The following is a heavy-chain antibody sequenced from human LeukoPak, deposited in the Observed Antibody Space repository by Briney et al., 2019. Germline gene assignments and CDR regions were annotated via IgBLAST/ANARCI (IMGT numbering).Heavy chain of an antibody. CDR2: IYPGDSDT. V-gene: IGHV5-51*01. CDR1: GYSFTSYW. CDR3: ARQGKYYYDSSGTHAFDI. D-gene: IGHD3-22*01. Sequence: GESLKISCKGSGYSFTSYWIGWVRQMPGKGLEWMGIIYPGDSDTRYSPSFPGQVTISADKSISTAYLQWSSLKASDTAMYYCARQGKYYYDSSGTHAFDIWGQGTMVTVSS. J-gene: IGHJ3*02.